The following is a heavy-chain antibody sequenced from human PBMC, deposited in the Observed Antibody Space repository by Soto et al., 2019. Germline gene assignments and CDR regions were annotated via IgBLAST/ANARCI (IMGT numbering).Heavy chain of an antibody. Sequence: SETLSLTCTVTGDSISSRSYYWGWIRQPPGKGLEWIGSIYYSGSTYNNPSLRSRVSMSIDTSKDQFSLKLKSVTAADTALYFCARQRTSVVTQAYSDVWGPGSLVTVSS. J-gene: IGHJ4*02. CDR3: ARQRTSVVTQAYSDV. D-gene: IGHD2-21*02. V-gene: IGHV4-39*01. CDR1: GDSISSRSYY. CDR2: IYYSGST.